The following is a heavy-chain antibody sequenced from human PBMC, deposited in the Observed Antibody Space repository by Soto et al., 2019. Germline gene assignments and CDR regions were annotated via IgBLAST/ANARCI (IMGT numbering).Heavy chain of an antibody. CDR3: ARGNVVAIDY. Sequence: QLQLQESGSGRVKPSQTLSLTCAVSGGSISSGGYSWSWIRQPPGKGLEWIGYIYHSGSTYYNPSPRSRVTISVDMSQNQFTLRLSSVSAADTAVYHCARGNVVAIDYWGQGTLVTVSS. CDR1: GGSISSGGYS. J-gene: IGHJ4*02. D-gene: IGHD2-21*01. CDR2: IYHSGST. V-gene: IGHV4-30-2*01.